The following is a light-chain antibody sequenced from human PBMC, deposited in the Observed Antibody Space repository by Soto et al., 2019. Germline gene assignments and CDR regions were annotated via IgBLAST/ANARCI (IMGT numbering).Light chain of an antibody. CDR1: SSDVGGYNY. Sequence: QSSLTKPSSVSGSPGGSITISCTGTSSDVGGYNYVSWYQHHPGKAPKLMIYDVSNRPSGVSNRFSGSKSGNTASLTISGLQPEDEADYYCSSYTTSNTRQIVFGTGTKVTVL. V-gene: IGLV2-14*03. CDR2: DVS. CDR3: SSYTTSNTRQIV. J-gene: IGLJ1*01.